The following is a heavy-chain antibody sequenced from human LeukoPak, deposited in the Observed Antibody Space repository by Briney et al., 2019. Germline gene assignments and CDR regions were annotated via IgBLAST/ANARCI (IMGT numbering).Heavy chain of an antibody. CDR1: GFTVSSNY. Sequence: GGSLRLSCAASGFTVSSNYMSWVRQAPGKGLEWVSVIYSGGSTYYADSVKGRFTISRDNSKNTLYPQMNSLRAEDTAVYYCARGYCSSTSCPLNPWGQGTLVTVSS. D-gene: IGHD2-2*01. V-gene: IGHV3-66*01. CDR3: ARGYCSSTSCPLNP. CDR2: IYSGGST. J-gene: IGHJ5*02.